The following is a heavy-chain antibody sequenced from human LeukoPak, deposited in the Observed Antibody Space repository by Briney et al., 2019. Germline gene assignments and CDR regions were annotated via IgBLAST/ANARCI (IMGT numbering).Heavy chain of an antibody. CDR2: ISWDGGST. D-gene: IGHD3-10*01. V-gene: IGHV3-43D*03. CDR3: AKDIRGERGYYYGSGSYFDY. J-gene: IGHJ4*02. Sequence: GGSLRLSCAASGFTFDDYAMHWVRQAPGKGLEWVSLISWDGGSTYYADSVKGRFTISRDNSKNSLYLQMNSLRAEDTALYYCAKDIRGERGYYYGSGSYFDYWGQGTLVIVSS. CDR1: GFTFDDYA.